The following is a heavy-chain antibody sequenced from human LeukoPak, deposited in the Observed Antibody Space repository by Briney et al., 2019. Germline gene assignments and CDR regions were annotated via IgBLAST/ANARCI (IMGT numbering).Heavy chain of an antibody. D-gene: IGHD3-16*01. CDR2: ISHSGWT. J-gene: IGHJ5*02. CDR3: AREGGQGGPVSWFDP. CDR1: PAYFSSAYF. V-gene: IGHV4-38-2*02. Sequence: PSETLSLTCAVPPAYFSSAYFWGWIRQAPGKGLQWLGSISHSGWTDYNPSLKSRVTLSLDTSKSQFSLRLTSLTAADTAVYYCAREGGQGGPVSWFDPWGQGTLVTVSS.